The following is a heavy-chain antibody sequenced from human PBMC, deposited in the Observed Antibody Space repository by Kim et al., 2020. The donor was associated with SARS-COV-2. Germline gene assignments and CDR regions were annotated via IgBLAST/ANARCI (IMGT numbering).Heavy chain of an antibody. V-gene: IGHV6-1*01. CDR1: GDSVSSNIAT. CDR2: TYYRSRWLN. J-gene: IGHJ4*02. D-gene: IGHD6-13*01. Sequence: SQTLSLTCVISGDSVSSNIATWHWVRQSPSRGLEWLGRTYYRSRWLNEYATSVKSRITINPDTPKNQFSLQLSSVTPEDTAVYYCARAAGGQSGLDFWGQGTLVTVSS. CDR3: ARAAGGQSGLDF.